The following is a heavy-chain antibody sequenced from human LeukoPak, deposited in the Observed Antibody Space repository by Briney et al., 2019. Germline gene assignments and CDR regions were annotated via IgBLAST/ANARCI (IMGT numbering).Heavy chain of an antibody. CDR2: ISSSSSYI. CDR1: GFTFSDYY. D-gene: IGHD3-3*01. J-gene: IGHJ4*02. Sequence: GGSLRLSCAASGFTFSDYYMSWIRQAPGKGLEWVSYISSSSSYIYYADSVKGRFTISRDNAKNSLYLQMNSLRAEDTAVYYCAKDQSSTYYDFWSGYYPFDYWGQGTLVTVSS. V-gene: IGHV3-11*05. CDR3: AKDQSSTYYDFWSGYYPFDY.